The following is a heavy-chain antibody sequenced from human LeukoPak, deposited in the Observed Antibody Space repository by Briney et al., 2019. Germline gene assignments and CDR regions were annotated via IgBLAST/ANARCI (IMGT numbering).Heavy chain of an antibody. J-gene: IGHJ4*02. V-gene: IGHV1-69*05. CDR2: IIPIFGTA. CDR1: GGTFSSYA. CDR3: ARSTRSYSGYDFPAY. Sequence: SVKVSCKASGGTFSSYAISWVRQAPGQGLEWMGGIIPIFGTANYAQKFQGGVTITTDESTSTAYMELSSLRSEDTAVYYCARSTRSYSGYDFPAYWGQGTLVTVSS. D-gene: IGHD5-12*01.